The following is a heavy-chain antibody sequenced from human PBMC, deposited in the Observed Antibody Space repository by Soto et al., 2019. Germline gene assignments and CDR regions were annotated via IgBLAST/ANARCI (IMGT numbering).Heavy chain of an antibody. V-gene: IGHV3-64D*08. CDR3: VKGRVYSSSSLEY. Sequence: EVQLVESGGGLVQPGESLRLSCSASGFTFSTCAMHWVRQAPGKGLEYVSSINGFGGYKYYADSVKDRFTISRDNSKNTLYLQMSSLRTEDTAVYYCVKGRVYSSSSLEYWGQATLVTVSS. D-gene: IGHD6-6*01. CDR1: GFTFSTCA. CDR2: INGFGGYK. J-gene: IGHJ4*02.